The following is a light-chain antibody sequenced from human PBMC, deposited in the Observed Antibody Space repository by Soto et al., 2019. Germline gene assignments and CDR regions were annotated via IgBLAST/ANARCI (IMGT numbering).Light chain of an antibody. CDR2: EVS. CDR1: SSDVGGYNY. J-gene: IGLJ1*01. Sequence: QSVLTQAASVSGCPGQSITISCTGTSSDVGGYNYVSWHQLHPGKAPKLMVYEVSNRPSGVSNRFSGSKSGNTASLTISGLQAEDEADYYCSSYTSSSTYVFGTGTKVTVL. CDR3: SSYTSSSTYV. V-gene: IGLV2-14*01.